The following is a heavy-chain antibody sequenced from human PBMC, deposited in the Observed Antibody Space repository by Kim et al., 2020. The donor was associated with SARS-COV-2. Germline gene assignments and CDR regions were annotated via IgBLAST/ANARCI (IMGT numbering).Heavy chain of an antibody. Sequence: SGPTLVKPTQTLTLTCTFSGFSLSTSGVGVGWIRQPPGKALEWLALIYWNDDKRYSPSLKSRLTITKDTSKNQVVLTMTNMDPVDTATYYCAHRLPSSLWSGKMDYFDYWGQGTLVTVSS. CDR1: GFSLSTSGVG. CDR2: IYWNDDK. D-gene: IGHD3-3*01. V-gene: IGHV2-5*01. J-gene: IGHJ4*02. CDR3: AHRLPSSLWSGKMDYFDY.